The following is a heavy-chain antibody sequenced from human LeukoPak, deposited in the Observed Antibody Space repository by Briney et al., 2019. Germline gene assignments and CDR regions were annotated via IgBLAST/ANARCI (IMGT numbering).Heavy chain of an antibody. J-gene: IGHJ2*01. Sequence: SETLSLTCTVSGGSISYWTWIRQPPRKGLEWIGVIYDHGRTEYNPSLTSRVTISLDTSKTQVSLKLRSVNAADTAVYYCARGLAGAHSGAVYSDLWGRGNLVTVSS. V-gene: IGHV4-59*01. D-gene: IGHD1-26*01. CDR3: ARGLAGAHSGAVYSDL. CDR2: IYDHGRT. CDR1: GGSISY.